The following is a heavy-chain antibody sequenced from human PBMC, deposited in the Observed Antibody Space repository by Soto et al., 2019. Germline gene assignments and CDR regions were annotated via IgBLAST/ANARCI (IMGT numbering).Heavy chain of an antibody. V-gene: IGHV6-1*01. D-gene: IGHD1-1*01. J-gene: IGHJ5*02. CDR3: ARGQTYNNCSNWFDP. CDR2: TYYRSKWYN. CDR1: GDSVSSDSVA. Sequence: SQTLSLTCAISGDSVSSDSVAWNWIRQSPSRGLEWLGRTYYRSKWYNDYAVSVKSRITINSDTSKNQFSLHLNSVTPDDTAVYYCARGQTYNNCSNWFDPWRQGXLVTVHS.